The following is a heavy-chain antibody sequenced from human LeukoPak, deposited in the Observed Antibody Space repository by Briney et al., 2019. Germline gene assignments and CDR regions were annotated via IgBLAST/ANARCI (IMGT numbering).Heavy chain of an antibody. V-gene: IGHV3-23*01. CDR1: GFPFSSYA. CDR3: AKDEAGATITNWFDP. D-gene: IGHD1-26*01. J-gene: IGHJ5*02. Sequence: PGGSLRLSCAASGFPFSSYAMSWVRQAPGKGLEWVSAISGSGGSTYYADSVKGRFTISRDNSKNTLYLQMNSLRAEDTAVYYCAKDEAGATITNWFDPWGQGTLVTVSS. CDR2: ISGSGGST.